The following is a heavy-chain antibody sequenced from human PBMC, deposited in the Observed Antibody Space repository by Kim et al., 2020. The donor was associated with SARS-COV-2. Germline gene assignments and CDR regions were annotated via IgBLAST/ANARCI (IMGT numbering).Heavy chain of an antibody. Sequence: TYHNPSRKSPVTISVDTSKNQFALKLSSVTAADTAVYYCARQGLLNAFDIWGQGTMVTVSS. CDR3: ARQGLLNAFDI. D-gene: IGHD2-15*01. V-gene: IGHV4-39*01. J-gene: IGHJ3*02. CDR2: T.